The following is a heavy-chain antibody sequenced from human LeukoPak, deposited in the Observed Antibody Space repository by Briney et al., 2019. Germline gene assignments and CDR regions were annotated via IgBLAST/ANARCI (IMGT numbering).Heavy chain of an antibody. J-gene: IGHJ4*02. D-gene: IGHD3-10*01. CDR2: INPNSGGT. CDR1: GYTFTGYY. CDR3: ARGPLWFGELPAYYFDY. V-gene: IGHV1-2*02. Sequence: ASVKVSCKASGYTFTGYYMHWVRQAPGQGLEWMGWINPNSGGTNYAQKFQGRVTMTRDTSISTAYMELSRLRSDDTAVYYCARGPLWFGELPAYYFDYRGQGTLVTVSS.